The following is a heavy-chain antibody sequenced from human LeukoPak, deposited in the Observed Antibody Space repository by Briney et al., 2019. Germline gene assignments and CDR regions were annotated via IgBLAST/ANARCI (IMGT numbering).Heavy chain of an antibody. V-gene: IGHV3-21*01. CDR3: ARVGYQLLDYYYYYIDV. CDR1: GFTFSSYS. CDR2: ISSSSSYI. J-gene: IGHJ6*03. Sequence: GGSLRLSCAASGFTFSSYSMNWVRQAPGKGLEWVSSISSSSSYIYYADSVKGRFTISRDNAKNSLYLQMNSLRAEDTAVYYCARVGYQLLDYYYYYIDVWGKGTTVTVSS. D-gene: IGHD2-2*01.